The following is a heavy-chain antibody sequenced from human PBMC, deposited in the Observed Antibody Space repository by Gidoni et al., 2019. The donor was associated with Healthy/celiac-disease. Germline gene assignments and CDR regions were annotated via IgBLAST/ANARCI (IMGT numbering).Heavy chain of an antibody. CDR2: IYTSGST. CDR3: ARVRGNDLGYGMDV. CDR1: GVPISSHY. D-gene: IGHD3-3*01. V-gene: IGHV4-4*07. J-gene: IGHJ6*02. Sequence: QVQLQESGPGLEKPSETLSLTCTVSGVPISSHYWSWIRQPAGKRLEWIGRIYTSGSTTYNPSLKSRFTIAVDTSKNQFSLKLSSVTAADTAVYYWARVRGNDLGYGMDVWGQGTTVTVSS.